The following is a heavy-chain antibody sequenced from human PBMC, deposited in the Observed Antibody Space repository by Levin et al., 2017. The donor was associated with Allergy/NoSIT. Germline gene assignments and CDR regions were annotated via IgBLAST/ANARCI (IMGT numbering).Heavy chain of an antibody. Sequence: SCAASGFTVSSNYMSWVRQAPGKGLEWVSVIYSGGSTYYADSVKGRFTISRDNSKNTLYLQMNSLRAEDAAVYYCARHPGYSSAWYGFFDYWGQGTLVTVSS. J-gene: IGHJ4*02. V-gene: IGHV3-53*01. D-gene: IGHD6-19*01. CDR1: GFTVSSNY. CDR3: ARHPGYSSAWYGFFDY. CDR2: IYSGGST.